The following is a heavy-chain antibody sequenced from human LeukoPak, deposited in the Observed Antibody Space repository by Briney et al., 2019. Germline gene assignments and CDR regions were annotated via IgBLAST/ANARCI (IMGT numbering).Heavy chain of an antibody. CDR3: ARDLSYGDYYYYYMDV. D-gene: IGHD4-17*01. J-gene: IGHJ6*03. CDR1: GYTFTSYD. Sequence: ASVEVSCKASGYTFTSYDINWVRQATGQGLEWMGWMNPNSGNTGYAQKFQGRVTMTRDTSISTAYMELSSLRSDDTAVYYCARDLSYGDYYYYYMDVWGKGTTVTVSS. CDR2: MNPNSGNT. V-gene: IGHV1-8*01.